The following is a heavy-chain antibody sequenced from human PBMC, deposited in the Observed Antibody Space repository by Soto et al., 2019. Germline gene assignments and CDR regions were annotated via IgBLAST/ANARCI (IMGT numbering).Heavy chain of an antibody. Sequence: QVQLVQSGAEVKKPGSSVKVSCKASGGTFSSYTISWVRQAPGQGLEWMGRIIPILGIANYAQKFQGRVTITADKSTSTAYMELSSLRSEDTAVYYCARDRRVWGVTHLGMDVWGQGTTVTVSS. J-gene: IGHJ6*02. CDR1: GGTFSSYT. V-gene: IGHV1-69*08. CDR3: ARDRRVWGVTHLGMDV. CDR2: IIPILGIA. D-gene: IGHD3-10*02.